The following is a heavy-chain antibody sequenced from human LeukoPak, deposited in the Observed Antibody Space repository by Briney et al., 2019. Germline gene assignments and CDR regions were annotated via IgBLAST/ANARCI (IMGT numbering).Heavy chain of an antibody. CDR3: ARGVPSLLLWLQLQGVFDY. CDR2: ISSSGSTI. J-gene: IGHJ4*02. D-gene: IGHD5-24*01. Sequence: GGSLRLSCAASGFTFSDYYMSWIRQAPGKGLEWVSYISSSGSTIYYADSVKGRFTISRDNAKNSLYLQMNSLRAEDTAVYYCARGVPSLLLWLQLQGVFDYWGQGTLVTVSS. V-gene: IGHV3-11*01. CDR1: GFTFSDYY.